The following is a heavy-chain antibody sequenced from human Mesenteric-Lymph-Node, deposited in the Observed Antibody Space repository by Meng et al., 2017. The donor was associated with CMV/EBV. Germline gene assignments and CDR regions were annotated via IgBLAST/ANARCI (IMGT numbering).Heavy chain of an antibody. CDR2: IYYSGST. J-gene: IGHJ4*02. D-gene: IGHD4-23*01. CDR1: GGPISSYY. V-gene: IGHV4-59*01. CDR3: ASSEFPYGGNTCFDY. Sequence: SETLSLTCTVSGGPISSYYWSWIRQPPGKGLEWIGYIYYSGSTNYNPSLKSRVTISVDTSKNQFSLKLSSVTAADTAVYYCASSEFPYGGNTCFDYWGQGTLVTVSS.